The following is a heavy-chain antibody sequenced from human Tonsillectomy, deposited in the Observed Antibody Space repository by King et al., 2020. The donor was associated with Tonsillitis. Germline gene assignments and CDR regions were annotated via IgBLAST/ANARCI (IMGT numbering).Heavy chain of an antibody. CDR2: ITGSGTYI. J-gene: IGHJ6*02. V-gene: IGHV3-21*06. D-gene: IGHD2-15*01. CDR1: GFSFSSYT. CDR3: ARGGRVDAMDV. Sequence: VQLAESGGGLVKPGGSLRVSCAASGFSFSSYTINWVRQAPGKGLEWVSSITGSGTYIYYADSMKGRFTISRDYAKNSLYLQMNSLRAEDTAVYYCARGGRVDAMDVWGQGTTVTVSS.